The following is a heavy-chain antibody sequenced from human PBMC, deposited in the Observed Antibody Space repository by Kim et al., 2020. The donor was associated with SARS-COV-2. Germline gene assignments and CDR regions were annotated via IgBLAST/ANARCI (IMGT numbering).Heavy chain of an antibody. CDR1: GGSISSSSYY. J-gene: IGHJ4*02. CDR2: IYYSGST. CDR3: ASLSTKTYYYDSSGYYAD. V-gene: IGHV4-39*01. Sequence: SETLSLTCTVSGGSISSSSYYWGWIRQHPGKGLEWIGSIYYSGSTYYNPSLKSRVTISVDTSKNQFSLKLSSVTAADTAVYYCASLSTKTYYYDSSGYYADWGQGTLVTVSS. D-gene: IGHD3-22*01.